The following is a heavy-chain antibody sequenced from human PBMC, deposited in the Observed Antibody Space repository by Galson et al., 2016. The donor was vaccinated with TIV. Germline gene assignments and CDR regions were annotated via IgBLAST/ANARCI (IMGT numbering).Heavy chain of an antibody. CDR2: VYYDGTT. CDR3: ARHGPWPWDFDY. Sequence: ETLSLTCTVSGGSISSSTYYWGWIRQPPGKGLEWIGSVYYDGTTYHNPSLQSRVTMSVATYKNQFSLKMSSVTATDMAVYYCARHGPWPWDFDYWGQGTLVTVSA. D-gene: IGHD5-24*01. V-gene: IGHV4-39*01. J-gene: IGHJ4*02. CDR1: GGSISSSTYY.